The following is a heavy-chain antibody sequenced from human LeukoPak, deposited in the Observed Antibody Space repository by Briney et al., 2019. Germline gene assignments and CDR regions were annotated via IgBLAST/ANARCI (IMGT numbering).Heavy chain of an antibody. D-gene: IGHD3-10*01. J-gene: IGHJ3*02. CDR2: INWNGGST. V-gene: IGHV3-20*04. Sequence: GGSLRLSCAASGFTFDDYGMSWVRQAPGKGLEWVSGINWNGGSTGYADSVKGRFTISRDNAKNSLYLQMNSLRAEDTALYYCARAAYYGSGSYYGAFDIWGQGTMVTVSS. CDR1: GFTFDDYG. CDR3: ARAAYYGSGSYYGAFDI.